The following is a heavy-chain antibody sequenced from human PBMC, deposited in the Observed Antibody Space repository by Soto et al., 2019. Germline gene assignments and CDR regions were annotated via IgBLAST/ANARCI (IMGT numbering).Heavy chain of an antibody. CDR2: ISGSGGST. J-gene: IGHJ5*02. CDR3: AKDRVITFGGVIVNWFDP. V-gene: IGHV3-23*01. Sequence: EVQLLESGGGLVQPGGSLRLSCAASGFTFSSYAMSWVRQAPGKGLEWVSAISGSGGSTYYADSVKGRFTISRDNSKNTLYLQMNSLRAEDTAVYYCAKDRVITFGGVIVNWFDPWGQGTLVTVSS. CDR1: GFTFSSYA. D-gene: IGHD3-16*02.